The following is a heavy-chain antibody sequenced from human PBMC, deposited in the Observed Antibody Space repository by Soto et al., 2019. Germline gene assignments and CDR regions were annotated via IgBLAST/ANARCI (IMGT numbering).Heavy chain of an antibody. Sequence: PGESLKISCQGSGYSFASYWIGWVRQMPGKDLEWMGIMYPGDFDTRYSPSFQGQVTISADKSLRTAYLQWTSLKASDTALYYCARTRSFTLGFYYDGMDVWGQGTTVTVSS. J-gene: IGHJ6*02. CDR1: GYSFASYW. CDR3: ARTRSFTLGFYYDGMDV. CDR2: MYPGDFDT. V-gene: IGHV5-51*01. D-gene: IGHD6-6*01.